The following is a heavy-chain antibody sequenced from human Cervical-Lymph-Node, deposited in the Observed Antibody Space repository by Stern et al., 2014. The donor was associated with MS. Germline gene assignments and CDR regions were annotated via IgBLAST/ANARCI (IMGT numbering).Heavy chain of an antibody. J-gene: IGHJ4*02. CDR1: GFASNYYG. D-gene: IGHD1-1*01. CDR2: LNPNGKNT. Sequence: VQLVESGGGLVQPGGSLRLSCAASGFASNYYGMSWVRQAPGKGLEWVSTLNPNGKNTHYADSVEGRFAISRDISKNTLFLQMNSLTVEDTATYYCAADPSTGGGPWGQGTLVTVSS. V-gene: IGHV3-23*04. CDR3: AADPSTGGGP.